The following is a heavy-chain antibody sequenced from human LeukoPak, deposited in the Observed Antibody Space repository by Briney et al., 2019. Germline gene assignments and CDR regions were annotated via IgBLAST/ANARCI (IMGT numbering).Heavy chain of an antibody. V-gene: IGHV1-69*13. CDR3: ARDLENYYDSSGYLDY. J-gene: IGHJ4*02. D-gene: IGHD3-22*01. CDR1: GGTFSSYA. Sequence: SVKVSCKASGGTFSSYAISWVRQAPGQGLEWMGGIIPIFGTANYAQKFQGRVTITADESTSTAYMELSSLRSEDTAVYYCARDLENYYDSSGYLDYWGQGTLVTVSS. CDR2: IIPIFGTA.